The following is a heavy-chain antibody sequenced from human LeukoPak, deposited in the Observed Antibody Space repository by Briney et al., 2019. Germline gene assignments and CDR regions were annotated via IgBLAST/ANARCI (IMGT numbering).Heavy chain of an antibody. Sequence: GESLKISCKGSGYRFSSYWIAWVRHMPGKGLEWVGIIYPVDSDTRYRPSFQGQVTISVDKSISTAYLQWSSLKASDTAMYYCARPLNSGFDYSLGYWGQGTLVTVSS. CDR1: GYRFSSYW. CDR3: ARPLNSGFDYSLGY. D-gene: IGHD5-12*01. CDR2: IYPVDSDT. J-gene: IGHJ4*02. V-gene: IGHV5-51*01.